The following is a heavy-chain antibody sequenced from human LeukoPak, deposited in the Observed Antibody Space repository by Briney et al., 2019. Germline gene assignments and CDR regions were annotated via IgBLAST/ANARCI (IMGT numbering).Heavy chain of an antibody. V-gene: IGHV3-15*01. CDR3: TLFNWNYDLLSNWFDP. CDR1: GFTFSSYG. Sequence: GGSLRLSCAASGFTFSSYGMSWVRQAPGKGLEWVGRIKSKTDGGTTDYAAPVKGRFTISRDDSKNTLYLQMNSLKTEDTAVYYCTLFNWNYDLLSNWFDPWGQGTLVTVSS. J-gene: IGHJ5*02. D-gene: IGHD1-7*01. CDR2: IKSKTDGGTT.